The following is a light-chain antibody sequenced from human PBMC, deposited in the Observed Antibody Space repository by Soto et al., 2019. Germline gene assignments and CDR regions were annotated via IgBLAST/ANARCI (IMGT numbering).Light chain of an antibody. CDR1: QGISSY. Sequence: IRMTHSPSSFSASTLYRVSITFLASQGISSYLAWYQQKPGKAPKLLIYAASTLQSGVPSRFSGSGSGTDFTLTISCLQSEDFATYYCQQYYSYPLTFGGGTKVDIK. CDR2: AAS. V-gene: IGKV1-8*01. J-gene: IGKJ4*01. CDR3: QQYYSYPLT.